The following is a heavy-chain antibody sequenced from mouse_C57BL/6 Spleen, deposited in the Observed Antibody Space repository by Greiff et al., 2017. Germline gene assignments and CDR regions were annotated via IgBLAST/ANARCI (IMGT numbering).Heavy chain of an antibody. CDR1: GYTFTDYY. J-gene: IGHJ2*01. Sequence: QVQLQQSGAELVRPGALVKLSCKASGYTFTDYYINWVKQRPGQGLEWIARIYPGSGNTYSNEKFKGKATLTAEKSSSTAYMQLSSLTSEDSAVYFCARTKFITTVVSFSYYFDYWGQGTTLTVAS. V-gene: IGHV1-76*01. CDR2: IYPGSGNT. CDR3: ARTKFITTVVSFSYYFDY. D-gene: IGHD1-1*01.